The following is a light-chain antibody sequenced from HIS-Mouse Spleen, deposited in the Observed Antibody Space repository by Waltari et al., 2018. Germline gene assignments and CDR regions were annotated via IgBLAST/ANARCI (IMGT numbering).Light chain of an antibody. CDR2: WAS. V-gene: IGKV4-1*01. CDR3: QQYYSTPYT. CDR1: PSVLYSSNNKNY. Sequence: DIVMTQSPDSLAVSLGEGATINCKSSPSVLYSSNNKNYLAWYQQKPGQHPKLLIYWASTRESGVPDRFSGSGSGTDFTLTISSLQAEDVAVYYCQQYYSTPYTFGQGTKLEIK. J-gene: IGKJ2*01.